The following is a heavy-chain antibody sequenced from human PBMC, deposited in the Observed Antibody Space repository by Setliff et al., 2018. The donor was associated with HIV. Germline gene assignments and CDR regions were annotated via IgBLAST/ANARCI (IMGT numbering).Heavy chain of an antibody. CDR1: GFTVSRYA. J-gene: IGHJ4*02. V-gene: IGHV3-7*05. D-gene: IGHD1-26*01. CDR3: ATDCAVVGGTGSLDS. Sequence: GESLKISCAASGFTVSRYAMTWVRQAPGKGLEWVANIKQDGSEKNYMDSVQGRFTISRDYAKNSLYLQMNSLRVEDTAVYYCATDCAVVGGTGSLDSWGQGTLVTVSS. CDR2: IKQDGSEK.